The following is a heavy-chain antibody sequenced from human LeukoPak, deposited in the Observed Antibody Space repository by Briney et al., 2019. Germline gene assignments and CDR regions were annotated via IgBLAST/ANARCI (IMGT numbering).Heavy chain of an antibody. CDR1: GYTFTSYG. CDR2: ISAYNGNT. Sequence: ASVKVSCKASGYTFTSYGISWVRQAPGQGLEWMGWISAYNGNTNYAQKLQGRVTMTTDTSTSTAYMELRSLRSDDTAVYYCARIYCSGGSCYPYVAFDIWVQGTMVTVSS. D-gene: IGHD2-15*01. J-gene: IGHJ3*02. CDR3: ARIYCSGGSCYPYVAFDI. V-gene: IGHV1-18*04.